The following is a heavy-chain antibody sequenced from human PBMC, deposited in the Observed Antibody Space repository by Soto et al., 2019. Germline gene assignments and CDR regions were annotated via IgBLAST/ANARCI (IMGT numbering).Heavy chain of an antibody. CDR2: ISSSSSTI. V-gene: IGHV3-48*01. CDR1: GFTFGSYS. CDR3: ARDRDILTGYYNSYYDYMDV. Sequence: PGGSLRLSCAASGFTFGSYSMNWVRQAPGKGLEWVSYISSSSSTIYYADSVKGRFTISRDNAKNSLYLQMNSLRAEDTAVYYCARDRDILTGYYNSYYDYMDVWGKGTTVTVPS. J-gene: IGHJ6*03. D-gene: IGHD3-9*01.